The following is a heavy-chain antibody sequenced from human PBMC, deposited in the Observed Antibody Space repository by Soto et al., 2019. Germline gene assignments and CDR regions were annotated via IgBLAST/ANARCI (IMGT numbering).Heavy chain of an antibody. D-gene: IGHD1-20*01. V-gene: IGHV3-23*01. CDR2: ISGSGGST. Sequence: GGSLRLSCAASGFTFSSYAMSWVRQAPGKGLEWVSGISGSGGSTYYADSVKGRFTISGDNSQNTLYLQMNSLRAEDTAVYYCAKDAGIPGTSYYFDYWGQGTMVTVSS. CDR1: GFTFSSYA. CDR3: AKDAGIPGTSYYFDY. J-gene: IGHJ4*02.